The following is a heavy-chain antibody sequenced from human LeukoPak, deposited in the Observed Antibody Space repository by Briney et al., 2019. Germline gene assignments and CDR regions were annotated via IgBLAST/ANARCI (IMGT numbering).Heavy chain of an antibody. CDR1: GFTFSSYS. CDR3: ARDRCSSTSCYCDY. J-gene: IGHJ4*02. V-gene: IGHV3-21*01. Sequence: GGSLRLSCAASGFTFSSYSMNWVRQAPGQGLEWVSSISSSSSYIYYADSVKGRFTISRDNAKSSLYLQMNSLRAEDTAVYYCARDRCSSTSCYCDYWGQGTLATVSS. D-gene: IGHD2-2*01. CDR2: ISSSSSYI.